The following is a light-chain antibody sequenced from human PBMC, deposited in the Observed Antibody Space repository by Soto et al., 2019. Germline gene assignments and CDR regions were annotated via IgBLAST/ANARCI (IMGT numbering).Light chain of an antibody. CDR1: SSNVGGNP. Sequence: QSVLTQPPSASGTPGQRVTISCSGSSSNVGGNPVNWYQHVPTTAPKLLIYTNTQRPSGVPDRFSGSKSGTSASLAISGLQPEDEADYCCAAWDDSLNEYVFGDGTKVTVL. J-gene: IGLJ1*01. V-gene: IGLV1-44*01. CDR2: TNT. CDR3: AAWDDSLNEYV.